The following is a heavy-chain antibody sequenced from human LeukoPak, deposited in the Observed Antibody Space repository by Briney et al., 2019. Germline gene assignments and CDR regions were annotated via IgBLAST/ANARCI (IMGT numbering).Heavy chain of an antibody. D-gene: IGHD6-13*01. CDR3: ARGAAASGFTSFDI. J-gene: IGHJ3*02. Sequence: SVKVSCKASGGTFSIYAISWVCQAPGQGLEWMGRIIPILGIANYAQKFQGRVTITADKSTSTAYMELSSLRSEDTAAYYCARGAAASGFTSFDIWGQGTMVTVSS. CDR1: GGTFSIYA. CDR2: IIPILGIA. V-gene: IGHV1-69*04.